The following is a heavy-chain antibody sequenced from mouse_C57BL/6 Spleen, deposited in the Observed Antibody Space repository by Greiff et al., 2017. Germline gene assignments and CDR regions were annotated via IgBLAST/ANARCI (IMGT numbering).Heavy chain of an antibody. D-gene: IGHD1-1*01. J-gene: IGHJ3*01. Sequence: QVQLQQPGAELVKPGASVKMSCKASGYTFTSYWITWVKQRPGQGLEWIGDIYPGSGSTNYNEKFKSKATLTVDTSSSTAYMQLSSLTSEDSAVYYCARGYYDGSTPWFAYWGQGTLVTVSA. V-gene: IGHV1-55*01. CDR1: GYTFTSYW. CDR2: IYPGSGST. CDR3: ARGYYDGSTPWFAY.